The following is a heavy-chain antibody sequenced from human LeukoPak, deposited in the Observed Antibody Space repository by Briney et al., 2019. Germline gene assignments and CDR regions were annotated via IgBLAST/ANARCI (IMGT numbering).Heavy chain of an antibody. D-gene: IGHD5-18*01. V-gene: IGHV3-21*04. Sequence: PGGSLRLSCAVSGFTFSSSSMNWVRQAPGKGLEWVSSISSSGRYIYYADSVKGRFTISRDNAKNSLYLQMNSLRAEDTAVYYCARDYLSLAMVPALWDYWGQGTLVTVSS. CDR2: ISSSGRYI. CDR3: ARDYLSLAMVPALWDY. CDR1: GFTFSSSS. J-gene: IGHJ4*02.